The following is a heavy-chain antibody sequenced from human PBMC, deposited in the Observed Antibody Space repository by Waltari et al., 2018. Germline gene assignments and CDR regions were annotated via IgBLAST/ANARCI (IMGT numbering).Heavy chain of an antibody. CDR2: ISGSGGST. J-gene: IGHJ4*02. CDR3: AKDPNYYGSGRPPHY. D-gene: IGHD3-10*01. CDR1: GFTFSSSA. Sequence: EVQLLESGGGLVQPGGSLRLSCAASGFTFSSSAMSWVRQSPGKGLEWVSAISGSGGSTYYADSVKGRFTISRDNSKNTLYLQMNSLRAEDTAVYYCAKDPNYYGSGRPPHYWGQGTLVTVSS. V-gene: IGHV3-23*01.